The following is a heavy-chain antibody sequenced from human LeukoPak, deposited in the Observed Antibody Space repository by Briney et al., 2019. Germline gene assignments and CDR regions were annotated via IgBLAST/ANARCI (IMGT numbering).Heavy chain of an antibody. CDR3: ARVAPRLYDSSGYYGY. J-gene: IGHJ4*02. CDR2: INHSGST. Sequence: SETLSLTCAVYGGSFSGYYWSWIRQPPGKGLEWIGEINHSGSTNYNPSLKSRVTISVDTSKNQFSLKLSSVTAADTAVYYCARVAPRLYDSSGYYGYWGQGTLVTVSS. D-gene: IGHD3-22*01. V-gene: IGHV4-34*01. CDR1: GGSFSGYY.